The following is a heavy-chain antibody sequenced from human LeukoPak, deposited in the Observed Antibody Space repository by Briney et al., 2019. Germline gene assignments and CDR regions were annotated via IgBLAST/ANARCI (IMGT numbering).Heavy chain of an antibody. CDR3: ARAGSVVVPAALDY. D-gene: IGHD2-2*01. J-gene: IGHJ4*02. V-gene: IGHV4-59*02. CDR1: GGSVSSYY. CDR2: IYSTGST. Sequence: SETLSLTCTVSGGSVSSYYWSWIRQPPGKGLEWIRYIYSTGSTDYNPSLKSRVTISVDTSKNQFSLKLSSVTAADTAVYYCARAGSVVVPAALDYWGQGTLVTVSS.